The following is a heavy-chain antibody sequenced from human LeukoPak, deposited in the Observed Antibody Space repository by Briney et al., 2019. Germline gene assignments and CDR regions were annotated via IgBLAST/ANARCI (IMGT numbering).Heavy chain of an antibody. D-gene: IGHD6-13*01. CDR3: AKDILRGSSLMGYFDY. Sequence: PGGSLRLSCAASGFTFSSYSMNWVRQAPGKGLEWVSSISSSSSYIYYADSVKGRFTISRDNAKNSLYLQMNSLRAEDTALYYCAKDILRGSSLMGYFDYWGQGTLVTVSS. V-gene: IGHV3-21*04. J-gene: IGHJ4*02. CDR1: GFTFSSYS. CDR2: ISSSSSYI.